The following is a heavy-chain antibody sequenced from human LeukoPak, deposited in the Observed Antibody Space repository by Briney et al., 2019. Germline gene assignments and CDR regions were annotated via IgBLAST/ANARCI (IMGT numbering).Heavy chain of an antibody. J-gene: IGHJ5*02. CDR3: ARETSIVVVPAAVEGANWFDP. V-gene: IGHV1-2*02. Sequence: GASVKVSCKASGYTFTGYYMHWVRQAPGQGLEWMGWINPNSGGTNYAQKFQGRVTMTRDTSISTAYMELSRVRSDDTAVYYCARETSIVVVPAAVEGANWFDPWGQGTLVTVSS. CDR2: INPNSGGT. D-gene: IGHD2-2*01. CDR1: GYTFTGYY.